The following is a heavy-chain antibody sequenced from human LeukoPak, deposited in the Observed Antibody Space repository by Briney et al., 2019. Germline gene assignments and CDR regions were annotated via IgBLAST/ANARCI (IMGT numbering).Heavy chain of an antibody. V-gene: IGHV4-59*11. CDR1: GGSISSHY. D-gene: IGHD5-18*01. Sequence: SETLSLTSTVSGGSISSHYWSWIRQPPGKGLEWIGYIYYSGSTNYNPSLKSRVTISVDTSKNQFSLKLSSVTAADTAVYYCARGGTRDTAMAVTHLDYWGQGTLVTVSS. CDR2: IYYSGST. J-gene: IGHJ4*02. CDR3: ARGGTRDTAMAVTHLDY.